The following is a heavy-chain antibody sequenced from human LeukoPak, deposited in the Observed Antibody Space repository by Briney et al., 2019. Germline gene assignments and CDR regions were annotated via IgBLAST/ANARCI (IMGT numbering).Heavy chain of an antibody. J-gene: IGHJ4*02. Sequence: PSETLSLTCAVYGVSLRGYYWSWIRQPPGKGLEWIGEINHSGRTNYNPSLKSRGTISIDTSENQFSLKLTSVTAADTALYYCARSDADGWDSWGQGSLVSVSS. D-gene: IGHD4-17*01. CDR1: GVSLRGYY. CDR3: ARSDADGWDS. CDR2: INHSGRT. V-gene: IGHV4-34*01.